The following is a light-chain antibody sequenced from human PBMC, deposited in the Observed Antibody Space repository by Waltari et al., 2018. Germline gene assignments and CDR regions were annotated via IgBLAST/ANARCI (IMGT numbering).Light chain of an antibody. V-gene: IGLV2-14*01. CDR3: SSYTSSSTLLYVV. CDR1: SRDVGGYNY. Sequence: QSALTQPASVSGSPGQSITISCTGTSRDVGGYNYVSWYQQHPGKAPKLMIYEVSNRPSGVSNRFSGSKSGNTASLTISGLQAEDEADYYCSSYTSSSTLLYVVFGGGTKLTVL. CDR2: EVS. J-gene: IGLJ2*01.